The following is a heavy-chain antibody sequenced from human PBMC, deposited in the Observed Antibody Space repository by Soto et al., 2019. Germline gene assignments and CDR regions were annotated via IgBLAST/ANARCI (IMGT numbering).Heavy chain of an antibody. CDR2: IYYSGST. J-gene: IGHJ4*02. Sequence: SETLSLTCTVSGGYISSSSYCWGWIRQPPGKGLEWIGSIYYSGSTYYNPSLKNRLTISVDTSKNQFSLKLSSVTAADTAVYYCARQAYYYDSSGYWTYYFDYWGQGTLVTAPQ. CDR1: GGYISSSSYC. D-gene: IGHD3-22*01. CDR3: ARQAYYYDSSGYWTYYFDY. V-gene: IGHV4-39*01.